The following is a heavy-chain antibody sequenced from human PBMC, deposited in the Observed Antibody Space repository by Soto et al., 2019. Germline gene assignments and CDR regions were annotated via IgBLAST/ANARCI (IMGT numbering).Heavy chain of an antibody. CDR1: GGSISSGSYY. Sequence: SETLSLTCTVSGGSISSGSYYWGWIRQPPGKGLEWIGSIYYSGSTYHNPPLKSRVTISKDTSKNQFSLKLSSVTAADTAVFYCAVGSSGFYYIYWGQGIQVTVSS. CDR3: AVGSSGFYYIY. D-gene: IGHD1-26*01. CDR2: IYYSGST. V-gene: IGHV4-39*01. J-gene: IGHJ4*02.